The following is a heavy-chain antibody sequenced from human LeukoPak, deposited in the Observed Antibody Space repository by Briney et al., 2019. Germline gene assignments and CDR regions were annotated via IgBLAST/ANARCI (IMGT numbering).Heavy chain of an antibody. Sequence: SETLSLTCTVSGYSISSGYYWGWIRQPPGKGLEWIGSIYHSGSTYYNPSLKSRVTITVDTSKNQFSLKLSSVTAADTAVYHCARGGSSWYYYYYYMDVWGKGTRVTVSS. J-gene: IGHJ6*03. CDR2: IYHSGST. D-gene: IGHD6-13*01. CDR3: ARGGSSWYYYYYYMDV. V-gene: IGHV4-38-2*02. CDR1: GYSISSGYY.